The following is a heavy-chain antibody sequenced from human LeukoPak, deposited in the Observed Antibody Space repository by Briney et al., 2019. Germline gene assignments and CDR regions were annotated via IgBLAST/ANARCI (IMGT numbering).Heavy chain of an antibody. CDR1: GGSVSRGGDY. V-gene: IGHV4-31*03. CDR3: ATRSPNLGDSGAGSSYYYYYGVDV. J-gene: IGHJ6*02. Sequence: PSETLSLTCTVSGGSVSRGGDYWTWIRQHPGEGLEWIVYMFYGGGTYYNPSLKSRVTMSVDTSKNQFSLTLTSVTAADTAVYYCATRSPNLGDSGAGSSYYYYYGVDVWGQGTSVTVSS. D-gene: IGHD3-10*01. CDR2: MFYGGGT.